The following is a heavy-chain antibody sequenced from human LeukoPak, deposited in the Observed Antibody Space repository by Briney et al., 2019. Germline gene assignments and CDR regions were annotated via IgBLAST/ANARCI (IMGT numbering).Heavy chain of an antibody. V-gene: IGHV1-2*06. CDR2: INPNSGGT. CDR1: RYTFTAYY. J-gene: IGHJ4*02. Sequence: ASLKVSCKASRYTFTAYYMHWVRRAPGHRLEWMGRINPNSGGTNFAQKFQGRVTMTRDTSISTAYMELSRLRSDDTAVYYCARASYYGSGIDSWGQGTLVTVSS. D-gene: IGHD3-10*01. CDR3: ARASYYGSGIDS.